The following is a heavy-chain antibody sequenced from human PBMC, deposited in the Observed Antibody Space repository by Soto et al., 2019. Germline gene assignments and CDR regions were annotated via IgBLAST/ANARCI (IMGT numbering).Heavy chain of an antibody. D-gene: IGHD6-13*01. J-gene: IGHJ6*02. CDR2: INPNSGGT. Sequence: ASVKVSCKASGYTFTGYYMHWVRQAPGQGLEWMGWINPNSGGTNYAQKFQGWVTMTRDTSISTAYMELSRLRSDDTAVYYCAREIRYSSSWYYYYYGMDVWGQGTTVTVSS. V-gene: IGHV1-2*04. CDR3: AREIRYSSSWYYYYYGMDV. CDR1: GYTFTGYY.